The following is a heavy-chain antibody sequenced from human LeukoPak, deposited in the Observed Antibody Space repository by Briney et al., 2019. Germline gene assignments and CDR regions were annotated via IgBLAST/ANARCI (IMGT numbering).Heavy chain of an antibody. CDR1: GGSISSYY. CDR3: ARDKTGTDAFDI. D-gene: IGHD7-27*01. Sequence: SETLSLTCTVSGGSISSYYWGWIRQPPGKGLEWIGYIYYSGSTNYNPSLKSRVTISVDTSKNQFSLKLSSVTAADTAVYYCARDKTGTDAFDIWGQGTMVTVSS. CDR2: IYYSGST. V-gene: IGHV4-59*01. J-gene: IGHJ3*02.